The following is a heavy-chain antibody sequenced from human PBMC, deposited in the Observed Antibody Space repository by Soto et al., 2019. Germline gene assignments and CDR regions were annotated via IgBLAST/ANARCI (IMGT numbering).Heavy chain of an antibody. D-gene: IGHD2-8*02. V-gene: IGHV3-23*01. Sequence: PGGSLRLSCAASGFIFDSYVMTWVRQAPGKGLDWVSSISGHGDSTYFADSMKGRFTISRDNSKNTLHLQMNSLRADDTAVYYCAKGLLSCTGTPCRPDYFDFWGQGTLVTVSS. CDR3: AKGLLSCTGTPCRPDYFDF. CDR2: ISGHGDST. CDR1: GFIFDSYV. J-gene: IGHJ4*02.